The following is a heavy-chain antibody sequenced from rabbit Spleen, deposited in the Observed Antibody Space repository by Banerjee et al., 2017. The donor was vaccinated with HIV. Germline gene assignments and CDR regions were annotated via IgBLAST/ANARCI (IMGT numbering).Heavy chain of an antibody. CDR3: ARDSVASGYYWDL. V-gene: IGHV1S40*01. Sequence: QSLVESGGDLVKPGTSLILTCKASGIDFSSYYYMCWVRQAPGKGLEWIACIRTSSGSTWYASWAKGRFTISKTSSTTVTLQLTSLTAADTAIYFCARDSVASGYYWDLWGPGTLVTVS. D-gene: IGHD1-1*01. CDR1: GIDFSSYYY. CDR2: IRTSSGST. J-gene: IGHJ6*01.